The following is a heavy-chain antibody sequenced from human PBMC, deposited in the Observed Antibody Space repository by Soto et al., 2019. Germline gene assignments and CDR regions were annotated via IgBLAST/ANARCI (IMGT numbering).Heavy chain of an antibody. CDR1: GFNFRSHA. J-gene: IGHJ5*01. V-gene: IGHV3-23*01. Sequence: EVQLLESGGGLVQPGGSLRVSCAVSGFNFRSHAMSWVRQAPGKGLEWVSGISGPAGATYYTDSVKGRFTISRDNSKNTLFLQMNSLRAEDTAIYYCAEDWGTTGIGGWFDSWGQGTLVSVSS. D-gene: IGHD1-1*01. CDR3: AEDWGTTGIGGWFDS. CDR2: ISGPAGAT.